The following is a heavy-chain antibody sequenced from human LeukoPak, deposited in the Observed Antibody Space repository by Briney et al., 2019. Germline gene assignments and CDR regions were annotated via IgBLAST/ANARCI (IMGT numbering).Heavy chain of an antibody. CDR1: GFTFSDAW. Sequence: PGGSLRLSCAASGFTFSDAWMHWVRQAPGKGLEWVGLIKRRTVGGTSNYAAPVKGRFAISRDDSEDTLFLQMDSLKSEDTGVYYCTTGYTSASHDGYWGQGTLVTVSS. V-gene: IGHV3-15*07. D-gene: IGHD2-15*01. CDR2: IKRRTVGGTS. J-gene: IGHJ4*02. CDR3: TTGYTSASHDGY.